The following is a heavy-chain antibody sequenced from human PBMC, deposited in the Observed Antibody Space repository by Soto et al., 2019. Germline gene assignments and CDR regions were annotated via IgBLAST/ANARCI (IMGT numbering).Heavy chain of an antibody. CDR3: ARANSGTYEAWFDP. D-gene: IGHD1-26*01. J-gene: IGHJ5*02. V-gene: IGHV4-59*01. Sequence: SETLSLTCTVSGGSISSYFWSWIRQPPGKGLEWIGYIYNSGSTNYNPSLKSRVNMSVDTSKNQLSLKLSSVTAADTAVYYCARANSGTYEAWFDPWGQGTLVTVSS. CDR2: IYNSGST. CDR1: GGSISSYF.